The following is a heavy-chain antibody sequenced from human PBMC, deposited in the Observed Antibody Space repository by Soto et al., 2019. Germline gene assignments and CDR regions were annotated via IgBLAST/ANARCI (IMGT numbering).Heavy chain of an antibody. Sequence: SETLSLTCTVSGGSISSGGYYWSWIRQHPGKGLEWIGYIYYSGSTYYNPSLKSRVTISVDTSKNQFSLKLSSVTAADTAVYYCATGPYCSSTSCFDSYYYYGMDVWGQGTTVTVSS. CDR3: ATGPYCSSTSCFDSYYYYGMDV. J-gene: IGHJ6*02. CDR2: IYYSGST. CDR1: GGSISSGGYY. D-gene: IGHD2-2*01. V-gene: IGHV4-31*03.